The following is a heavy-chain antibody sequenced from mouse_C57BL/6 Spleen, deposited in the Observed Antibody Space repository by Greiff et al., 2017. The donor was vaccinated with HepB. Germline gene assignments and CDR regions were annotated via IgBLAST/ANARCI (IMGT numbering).Heavy chain of an antibody. J-gene: IGHJ4*01. CDR1: GYTFTSYW. D-gene: IGHD1-1*01. CDR3: ARLGITTVWAGAMDY. V-gene: IGHV1-64*01. Sequence: QVQLQQPGAELVKPGASVKLSCKASGYTFTSYWMHWVKQRPGQGLEWIGMIHPNSGSTNYNEKFKSKATLTVDKSSSTAYMQLSSLTSEDSAVYYCARLGITTVWAGAMDYWGQGTSVTVSS. CDR2: IHPNSGST.